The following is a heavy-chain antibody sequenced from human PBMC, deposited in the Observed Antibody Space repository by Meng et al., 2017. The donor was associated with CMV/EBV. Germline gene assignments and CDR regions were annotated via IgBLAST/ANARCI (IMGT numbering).Heavy chain of an antibody. CDR3: ARALRPIDGAPYGMDV. CDR1: GFTFSSYA. CDR2: ISSSSSYI. D-gene: IGHD3-16*01. V-gene: IGHV3-21*01. Sequence: GESLKISCAASGFTFSSYAMHWVRQAPGKGLEWVSSISSSSSYIYYADSVKGRFTISRDNAKNSLYLQMNSLRAEDTAVYYCARALRPIDGAPYGMDVWGQGTTVTVSS. J-gene: IGHJ6*02.